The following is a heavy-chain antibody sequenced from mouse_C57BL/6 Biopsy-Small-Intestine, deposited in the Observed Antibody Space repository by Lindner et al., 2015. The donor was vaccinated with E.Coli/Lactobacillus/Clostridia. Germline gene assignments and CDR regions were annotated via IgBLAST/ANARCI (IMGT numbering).Heavy chain of an antibody. D-gene: IGHD6-1*02. Sequence: SVKVSCKASGYIFSSYYLNWVRQAPGQGLEWMGVINPSDGSTNYAQKFQGRVTMTRDTSTSTVYMELTSLTSEDTAVYYCARGEPVGDSYGSAYYYNGMDVWGQGTTVTVSS. V-gene: IGHV1-19*01. J-gene: IGHJ1*01. CDR3: ARGEPVGDSYGSAYYYNGMDV. CDR2: INPSDGST. CDR1: GYIFSSYY.